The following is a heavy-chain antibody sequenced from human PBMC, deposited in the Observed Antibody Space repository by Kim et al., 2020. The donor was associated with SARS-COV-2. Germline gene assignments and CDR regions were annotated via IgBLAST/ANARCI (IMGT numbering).Heavy chain of an antibody. Sequence: GGSLRLSCAASGFTFSTSPMGWVRHAPGKGLEWVSRISRDGTRTHYADSVKGRVTMSSDNTRNTLYLHMNNLRAEDTAVYYCAKGVINSGFDDWGQGTQVTVSS. J-gene: IGHJ5*02. V-gene: IGHV3-23*01. D-gene: IGHD2-21*01. CDR1: GFTFSTSP. CDR2: ISRDGTRT. CDR3: AKGVINSGFDD.